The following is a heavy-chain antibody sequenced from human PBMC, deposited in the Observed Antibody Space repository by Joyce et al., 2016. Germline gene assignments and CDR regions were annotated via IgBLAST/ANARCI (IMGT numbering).Heavy chain of an antibody. Sequence: QVLLVQSGIEVKKPGASVFVSCKASGYNFRDYDINWVRQAPGQGLEWMGWISSYNGDTKKAQKFQGRITLTTDTSASTASMELRSLRSDDTPVYFWARGFYGDLDLWGQGTLVTVSS. CDR3: ARGFYGDLDL. CDR2: ISSYNGDT. V-gene: IGHV1-18*01. J-gene: IGHJ4*02. D-gene: IGHD2-21*01. CDR1: GYNFRDYD.